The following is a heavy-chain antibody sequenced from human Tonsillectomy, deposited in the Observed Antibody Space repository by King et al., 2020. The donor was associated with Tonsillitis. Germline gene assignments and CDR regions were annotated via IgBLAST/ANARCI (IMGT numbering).Heavy chain of an antibody. CDR3: TGAVVATGGGFDI. Sequence: QLQVSGPGLVKPSETLSLTCTVSGGSINNSNYYWGWIRQSPGKGLEWIGIIYYGGSTYYNPSVKSRVTRSIDASKNQFSLRLSSVTAADTAVYYCTGAVVATGGGFDIWGQGTLVTVSS. J-gene: IGHJ3*02. V-gene: IGHV4-39*01. CDR2: IYYGGST. CDR1: GGSINNSNYY. D-gene: IGHD2-15*01.